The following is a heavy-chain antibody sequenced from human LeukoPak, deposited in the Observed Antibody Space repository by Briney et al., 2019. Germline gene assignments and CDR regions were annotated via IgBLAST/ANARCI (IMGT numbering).Heavy chain of an antibody. D-gene: IGHD3-10*01. J-gene: IGHJ5*02. V-gene: IGHV4-38-2*02. Sequence: SETLSLTCTVSGYSISSGYYWGWIRQPPGKGLEWIGSIYHSGSTYYNPSLKSRVTISVDTSKNQFSLKLSSVTAADTAVYYCARAAGEWLWFGRTGNWFDPWGQGTLVTVSS. CDR1: GYSISSGYY. CDR3: ARAAGEWLWFGRTGNWFDP. CDR2: IYHSGST.